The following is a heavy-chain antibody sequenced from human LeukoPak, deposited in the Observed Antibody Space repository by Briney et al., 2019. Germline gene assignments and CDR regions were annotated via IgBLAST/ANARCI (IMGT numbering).Heavy chain of an antibody. J-gene: IGHJ4*02. D-gene: IGHD5-18*01. CDR3: ASFTAMAAFGY. Sequence: SETLSLTCTVSGVSISSYYWSWIRQPPGKGLEWIGYIYHSGSTYYNPSLKSRVTISVDRSKNQFSLKLSSVTAADTAVYYCASFTAMAAFGYWGQGTLVTVSS. V-gene: IGHV4-59*12. CDR1: GVSISSYY. CDR2: IYHSGST.